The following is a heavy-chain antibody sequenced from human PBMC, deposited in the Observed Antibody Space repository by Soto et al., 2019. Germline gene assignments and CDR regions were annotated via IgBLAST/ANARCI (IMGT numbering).Heavy chain of an antibody. Sequence: QVQLVESGGGVVQPGRSLRLSCAASGFTFSSYAMHWVRQAPGKGLEWVAFISYDGSDKYYADSVKGRFTISRDNSKNPLFLQMTSLRAEDTAVHYCAKEGGTRGASSLDYWGQGTQVAVSS. J-gene: IGHJ4*02. V-gene: IGHV3-30*18. CDR3: AKEGGTRGASSLDY. D-gene: IGHD1-26*01. CDR1: GFTFSSYA. CDR2: ISYDGSDK.